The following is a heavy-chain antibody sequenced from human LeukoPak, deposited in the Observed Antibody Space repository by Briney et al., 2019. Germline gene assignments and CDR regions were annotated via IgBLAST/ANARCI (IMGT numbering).Heavy chain of an antibody. Sequence: GGSLRLSCAASGFTFSNYSMNWVRQAPGKGLEWVSSISNSSSYLYYADSVKGRFTISRDNAKNSLYLQMNSLRAEDTGVYYCARRVAVADNYFDYWGQGTLVTVSS. D-gene: IGHD6-19*01. CDR3: ARRVAVADNYFDY. V-gene: IGHV3-21*01. CDR2: ISNSSSYL. CDR1: GFTFSNYS. J-gene: IGHJ4*02.